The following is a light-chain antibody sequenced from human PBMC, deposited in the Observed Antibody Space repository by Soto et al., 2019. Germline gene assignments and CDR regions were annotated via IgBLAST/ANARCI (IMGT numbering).Light chain of an antibody. Sequence: QSALTQPASVSGSPGQSITISCTGTSSDVGGYNYVSWYQQHPGKAPKLMIYDVSNRPSGVSDRFSGSKSGTTASLTISGLQTEDEDEYYCTSYTSSSTYVFGTGTKLTVL. CDR3: TSYTSSSTYV. V-gene: IGLV2-14*01. CDR2: DVS. CDR1: SSDVGGYNY. J-gene: IGLJ1*01.